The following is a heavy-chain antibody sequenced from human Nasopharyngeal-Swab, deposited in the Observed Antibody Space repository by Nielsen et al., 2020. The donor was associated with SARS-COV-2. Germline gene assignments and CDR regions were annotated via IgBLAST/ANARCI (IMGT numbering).Heavy chain of an antibody. J-gene: IGHJ6*02. CDR2: IGTAGDT. V-gene: IGHV3-13*01. CDR3: ARANYYDSSGYQLYYYGMDV. Sequence: GRSLTLSCAASGFTFSSYDMHWVRPATGKGLEWVSAIGTAGDTYYPGSVKGRFTISRENAKNSLYLQMNSLRAGDTAVYYCARANYYDSSGYQLYYYGMDVWGQGTTVTVSS. CDR1: GFTFSSYD. D-gene: IGHD3-22*01.